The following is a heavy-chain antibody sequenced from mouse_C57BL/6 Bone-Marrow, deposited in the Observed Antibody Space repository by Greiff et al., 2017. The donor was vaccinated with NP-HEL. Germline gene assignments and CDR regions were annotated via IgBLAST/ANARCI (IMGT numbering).Heavy chain of an antibody. D-gene: IGHD1-1*01. CDR2: ISSGGSYT. V-gene: IGHV5-6*02. J-gene: IGHJ2*01. Sequence: EVKLMESGGDLVKPGGSLKLSCAASGFTFSSYGMSWVRQTPDKRLEWVATISSGGSYTYYPDSVKGRFTISRDNAKNTLYLQMSSLKSEDTAMYYCARRPYYGSSYGFDYWGQGTTLTVSS. CDR3: ARRPYYGSSYGFDY. CDR1: GFTFSSYG.